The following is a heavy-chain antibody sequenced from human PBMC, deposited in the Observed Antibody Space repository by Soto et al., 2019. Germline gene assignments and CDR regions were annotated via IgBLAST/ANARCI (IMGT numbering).Heavy chain of an antibody. D-gene: IGHD3-3*01. J-gene: IGHJ4*02. CDR3: ATSSDFSVVYYFDY. CDR1: GGSISSSNGY. CDR2: IYSTGRT. Sequence: LSLTCSVSGGSISSSNGYWGWIRQPPGKGLEWIGTIYSTGRTYYNPSLKSRVTISVDTSKNQLSLRLSSVTAADTAVYYCATSSDFSVVYYFDYWGQGTLVTVSS. V-gene: IGHV4-39*01.